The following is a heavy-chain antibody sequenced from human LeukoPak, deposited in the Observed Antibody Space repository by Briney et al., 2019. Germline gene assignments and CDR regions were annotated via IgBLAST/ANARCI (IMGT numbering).Heavy chain of an antibody. CDR1: GYSITSAYY. V-gene: IGHV4-38-2*02. D-gene: IGHD3-22*01. Sequence: PSETLSLTCTVSGYSITSAYYWGWIRQPPGKGLEWIGSFFLKGSTNYNPSLKSRVTISVDTSKNQFSLKLSSVTAADTAVYYCARDAHYDSSGYYNWFDPWGQGTLVTVSS. CDR2: FFLKGST. J-gene: IGHJ5*02. CDR3: ARDAHYDSSGYYNWFDP.